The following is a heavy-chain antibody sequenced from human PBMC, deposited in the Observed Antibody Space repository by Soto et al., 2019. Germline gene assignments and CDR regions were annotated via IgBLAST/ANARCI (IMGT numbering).Heavy chain of an antibody. Sequence: ASVKGSCKAAGYVFASHSSSWGRQAPGQGLEWMGWISARDTNYAQKFQDRVTMTTDTSTDTAYMELRSLRSDDTAVYFCARDTALPTSLRDDFFYFGMDVWGQGTTVTSP. J-gene: IGHJ6*02. CDR1: GYVFASHS. CDR3: ARDTALPTSLRDDFFYFGMDV. CDR2: ISARDT. V-gene: IGHV1-18*04. D-gene: IGHD3-3*01.